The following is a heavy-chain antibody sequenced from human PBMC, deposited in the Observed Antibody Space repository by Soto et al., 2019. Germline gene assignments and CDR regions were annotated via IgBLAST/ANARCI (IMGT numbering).Heavy chain of an antibody. CDR2: IYYSGST. V-gene: IGHV4-31*03. CDR3: ARDSPYDFWSGYTNAFDI. D-gene: IGHD3-3*01. J-gene: IGHJ3*02. CDR1: GASISSRGYY. Sequence: QVQLQESGPGLVKPSQTLSLTCTVSGASISSRGYYWSWIRQHPGKGLEWIGYIYYSGSTYYNPSLKSRVTISVDTSENQFSLKLSSVTAADTAVYYCARDSPYDFWSGYTNAFDIWGQGTMVTVSS.